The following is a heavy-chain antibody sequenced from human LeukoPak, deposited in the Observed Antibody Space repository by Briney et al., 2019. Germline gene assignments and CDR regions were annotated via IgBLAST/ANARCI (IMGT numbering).Heavy chain of an antibody. CDR3: AKVINRSHCIHLWDY. J-gene: IGHJ4*02. D-gene: IGHD3-3*02. CDR1: GFTFSSYA. V-gene: IGHV3-23*01. CDR2: ISGSGGST. Sequence: GGSLRLSCAASGFTFSSYAMSWVRQAPGKGLEWVSAISGSGGSTYYADSVKGRFTISRDNSKNTLYLQMNSLRAEDTAVYYCAKVINRSHCIHLWDYWGQGTLVTVSS.